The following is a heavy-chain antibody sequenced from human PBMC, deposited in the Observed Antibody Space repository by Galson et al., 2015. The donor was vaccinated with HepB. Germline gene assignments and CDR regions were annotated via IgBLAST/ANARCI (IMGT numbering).Heavy chain of an antibody. V-gene: IGHV1-2*02. CDR2: INTSSGGT. CDR1: GDRFSGHY. CDR3: ATSPANPYWFFNL. J-gene: IGHJ2*01. Sequence: SAQVSCQASGDRFSGHYLHWARRATGKGLEWLVWINTSSGGTIPAQRLQDRVTLPRVTSINTASMELSKLTSDVTAVYDCATSPANPYWFFNLWGRGTLVIFSS.